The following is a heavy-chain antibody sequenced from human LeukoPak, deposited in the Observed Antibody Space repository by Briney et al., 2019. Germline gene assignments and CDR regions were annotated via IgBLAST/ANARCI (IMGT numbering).Heavy chain of an antibody. D-gene: IGHD6-13*01. CDR1: GYTFTSYD. J-gene: IGHJ5*01. Sequence: ASVKVSCKASGYTFTSYDINWVRQATGQGLEWMGWMNPNSGNTGYAQKFQGRVTMTRNTSISTAYTELSSLRSEDTAVYYCAREFSKSSSWDSWGQGTLVTVSS. CDR3: AREFSKSSSWDS. V-gene: IGHV1-8*01. CDR2: MNPNSGNT.